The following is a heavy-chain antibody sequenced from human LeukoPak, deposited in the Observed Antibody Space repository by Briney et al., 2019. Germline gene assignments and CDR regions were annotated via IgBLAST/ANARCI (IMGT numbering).Heavy chain of an antibody. Sequence: ASQTLSLTCTVAGGSISSGGYYWSWIRQPPGKGLEWIGYIYHSGSTNYNPSLKSRVTISVDTSKNQFSLKLSSVTAADTAVYYCARMVRSSWYINWDYWGQGTLVTVSS. CDR1: GGSISSGGYY. CDR2: IYHSGST. J-gene: IGHJ4*02. D-gene: IGHD6-13*01. CDR3: ARMVRSSWYINWDY. V-gene: IGHV4-30-2*01.